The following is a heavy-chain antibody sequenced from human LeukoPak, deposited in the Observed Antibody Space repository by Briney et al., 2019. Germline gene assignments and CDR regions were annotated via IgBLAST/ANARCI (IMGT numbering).Heavy chain of an antibody. Sequence: SETLSLTCTVSGGSISSYYWSWIRQPPGKGLEWIGYIYYSGSTNYNPSLKSRVTISVDTSKNQFSLKLSSLTGADTRGYYCVRVWDSSGYPDYWGQGTLVTVSS. CDR2: IYYSGST. V-gene: IGHV4-59*01. J-gene: IGHJ4*02. CDR1: GGSISSYY. CDR3: VRVWDSSGYPDY. D-gene: IGHD3-22*01.